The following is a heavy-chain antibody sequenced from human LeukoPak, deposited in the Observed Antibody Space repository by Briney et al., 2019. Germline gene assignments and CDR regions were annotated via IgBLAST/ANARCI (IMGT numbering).Heavy chain of an antibody. CDR3: ARGKGYCRGGSCCRPYYFDY. Sequence: PVKVSCKASRGTFSPYAISWVRQAPGQGLEWLGRIIPIFSTAKNAKKFQGRVTINTDESTSTAYMELSSLRSEDTAVYYCARGKGYCRGGSCCRPYYFDYWGQGTLVTVSS. CDR2: IIPIFSTA. J-gene: IGHJ4*02. CDR1: RGTFSPYA. D-gene: IGHD2-15*01. V-gene: IGHV1-69*05.